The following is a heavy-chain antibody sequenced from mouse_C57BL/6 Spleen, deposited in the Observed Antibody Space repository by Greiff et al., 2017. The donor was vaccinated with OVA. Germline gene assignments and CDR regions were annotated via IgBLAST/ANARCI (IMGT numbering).Heavy chain of an antibody. J-gene: IGHJ2*01. CDR3: ARGLRPFDY. Sequence: VQLKESGPELVKPGASVKMSCKASGYTFTDYNMHWVKQSHGKSLEWIGYINPNNGGTSYNQKFKGKATLTVNKSSSTAYMELRSLTSEDSAVYYCARGLRPFDYWGQGTTLTVSS. D-gene: IGHD3-2*02. CDR1: GYTFTDYN. V-gene: IGHV1-22*01. CDR2: INPNNGGT.